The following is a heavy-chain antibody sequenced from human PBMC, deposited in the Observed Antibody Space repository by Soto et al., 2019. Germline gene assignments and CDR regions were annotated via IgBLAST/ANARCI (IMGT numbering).Heavy chain of an antibody. CDR1: GFTFSNSW. J-gene: IGHJ1*01. CDR3: AGELIVGPAEYFQH. CDR2: INQDGSEK. V-gene: IGHV3-7*01. D-gene: IGHD1-26*01. Sequence: GGSLRLSCAVSGFTFSNSWMSWVRQTPGKGLEWVANINQDGSEKYYVDSVKGRFTISRDNAKNSLYLQMNSLRAEDTAVYYCAGELIVGPAEYFQHWGQGTLVTVS.